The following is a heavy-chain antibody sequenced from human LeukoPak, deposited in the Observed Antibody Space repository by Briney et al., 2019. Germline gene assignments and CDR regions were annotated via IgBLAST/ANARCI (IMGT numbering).Heavy chain of an antibody. J-gene: IGHJ2*01. CDR1: GGSISSYS. V-gene: IGHV4-4*07. D-gene: IGHD3-22*01. CDR2: IYTSGST. Sequence: SETLSLTCTVSGGSISSYSWSWIRQPAGKGLEWIGRIYTSGSTNYNPSLKSRVTISVDKSKNQFSLKLSPVTAADTAVYYCARKGATMIPWYFDLWGRGTLVTVSS. CDR3: ARKGATMIPWYFDL.